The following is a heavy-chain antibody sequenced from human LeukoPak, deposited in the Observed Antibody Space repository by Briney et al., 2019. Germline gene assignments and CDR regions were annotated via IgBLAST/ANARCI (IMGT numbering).Heavy chain of an antibody. J-gene: IGHJ4*02. D-gene: IGHD4-17*01. CDR2: INHSGSD. V-gene: IGHV4-34*01. CDR1: GESFTGYY. CDR3: ARGARYGDYGY. Sequence: SETLSLTCAVYGESFTGYYWSWIRQPPGKGLEWIGEINHSGSDNYNPCLKSRVTISVDTSKNQFSLKLSSLTAADTAVHYCARGARYGDYGYWGQGTLVTVSS.